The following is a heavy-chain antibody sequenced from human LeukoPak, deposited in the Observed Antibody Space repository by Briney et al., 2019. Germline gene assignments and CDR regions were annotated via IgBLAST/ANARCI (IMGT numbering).Heavy chain of an antibody. CDR2: INPNSGGT. V-gene: IGHV1-2*02. D-gene: IGHD1-1*01. Sequence: ASVKVSCKASGYTFTVYYMHWVPQAPGQGLEWRGWINPNSGGTNYAQKFQGRVTMTRDTSISTAYMELSRLRSDDTAVYYCAIVTTTGTTSDYWGQGTLVTAS. CDR3: AIVTTTGTTSDY. CDR1: GYTFTVYY. J-gene: IGHJ4*02.